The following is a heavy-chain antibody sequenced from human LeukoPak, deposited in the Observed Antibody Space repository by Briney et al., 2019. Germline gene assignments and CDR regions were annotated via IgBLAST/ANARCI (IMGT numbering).Heavy chain of an antibody. CDR1: GYTFTSYD. CDR3: ARGEATVTLNIYYYYYMDV. Sequence: ASVKVSCKASGYTFTSYDINWVRQATGQGLEWMGWINPNSGGTNYAQKFQGRVTMTRDTSISTAYMELSRLRSDDTAVYYCARGEATVTLNIYYYYYMDVWGKGTTVTVSS. D-gene: IGHD4-17*01. J-gene: IGHJ6*03. CDR2: INPNSGGT. V-gene: IGHV1-2*02.